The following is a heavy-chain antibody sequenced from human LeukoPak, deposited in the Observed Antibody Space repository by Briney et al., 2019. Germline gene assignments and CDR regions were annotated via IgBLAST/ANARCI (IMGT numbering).Heavy chain of an antibody. CDR1: GFTFSSYG. D-gene: IGHD5-24*01. CDR2: IRYDGSNK. V-gene: IGHV3-30*02. J-gene: IGHJ4*02. CDR3: AKDLRSGAMATMLLDY. Sequence: QAGGSLRLSCAASGFTFSSYGMHWVRQAPGKGLEWVAFIRYDGSNKYYADSVKGRFTISRDNSKNTLYLQMNSLRAEDTAVYYCAKDLRSGAMATMLLDYWGQGTLVTVSS.